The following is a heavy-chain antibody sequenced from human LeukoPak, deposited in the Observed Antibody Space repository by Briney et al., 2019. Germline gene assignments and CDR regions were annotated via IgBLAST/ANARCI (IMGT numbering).Heavy chain of an antibody. J-gene: IGHJ4*02. CDR2: ISAYNGNT. D-gene: IGHD2-15*01. CDR3: ARDAISVVVVAATPDY. V-gene: IGHV1-18*01. Sequence: GASVKVSCKASGYTFTSYGISWVRQAPGQGLEWMGWISAYNGNTNYAQKLQGRVTTTTDTSTSTAYMELRSLRSDDTAVYYCARDAISVVVVAATPDYWGQGTLVTVSS. CDR1: GYTFTSYG.